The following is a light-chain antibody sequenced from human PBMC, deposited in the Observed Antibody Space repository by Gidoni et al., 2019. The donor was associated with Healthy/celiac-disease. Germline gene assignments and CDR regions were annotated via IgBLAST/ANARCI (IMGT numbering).Light chain of an antibody. CDR2: GAS. CDR1: QSVSIN. Sequence: ELVMTQSPAPLAVSPGERATLSCRASQSVSINLAWYQQKPGQAPRLLIDGASTRATGIPARFSGNGSGIEFTITIRSLQAEDVAVYYCQKYNNWPQTFGQGTKVEIK. CDR3: QKYNNWPQT. V-gene: IGKV3-15*01. J-gene: IGKJ1*01.